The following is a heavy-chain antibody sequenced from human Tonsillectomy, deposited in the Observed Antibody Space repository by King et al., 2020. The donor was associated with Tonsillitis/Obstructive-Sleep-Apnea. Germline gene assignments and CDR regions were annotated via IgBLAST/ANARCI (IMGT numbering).Heavy chain of an antibody. D-gene: IGHD2-15*01. J-gene: IGHJ4*02. CDR1: GFTFSTYT. V-gene: IGHV3-23*04. Sequence: VQLVESGGDLVQPGGSLRLSCAASGFTFSTYTMSWVRQAPGKGLEWVSTIYGSGRSTYYADLVKGRFTISRDNSKNTLYLQMNSLRVADTAVYYCAKDFGRVSLGRSYWGQGTLVTVSA. CDR2: IYGSGRST. CDR3: AKDFGRVSLGRSY.